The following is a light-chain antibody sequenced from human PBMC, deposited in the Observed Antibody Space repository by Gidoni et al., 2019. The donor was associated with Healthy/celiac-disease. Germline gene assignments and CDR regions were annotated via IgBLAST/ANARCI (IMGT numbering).Light chain of an antibody. V-gene: IGKV3-11*01. J-gene: IGKJ2*02. Sequence: EIVLTQSPATLSLSPGERATLSCRASQSVSSYLAWYQQKPGQAPRLLIYDAANRATGIPARCSGSGSGTDFTLTISSLEPEDFAVYYCQQRSNWPGGTFGQGTKLEIK. CDR2: DAA. CDR3: QQRSNWPGGT. CDR1: QSVSSY.